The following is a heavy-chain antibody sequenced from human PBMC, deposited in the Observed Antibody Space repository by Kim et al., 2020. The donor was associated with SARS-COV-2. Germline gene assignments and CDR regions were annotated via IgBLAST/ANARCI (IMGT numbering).Heavy chain of an antibody. CDR3: AKDARTGFWSGYGNYYYYGRDV. CDR1: GFTFSSYG. D-gene: IGHD3-3*01. J-gene: IGHJ6*02. Sequence: GGSLRLSCAASGFTFSSYGMHWVRQAPGKGLEWVAVISYDGSNKYYADSVKGRFTISRDNSKNTLYLQMNSLRAEDTAVYYCAKDARTGFWSGYGNYYYYGRDVWGQGTTVTVSS. V-gene: IGHV3-30*18. CDR2: ISYDGSNK.